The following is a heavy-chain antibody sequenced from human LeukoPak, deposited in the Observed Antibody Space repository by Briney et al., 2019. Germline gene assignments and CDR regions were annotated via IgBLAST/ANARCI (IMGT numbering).Heavy chain of an antibody. J-gene: IGHJ6*02. CDR1: GFSFSGSA. CDR2: IRSKASSYAT. D-gene: IGHD3-22*01. CDR3: TRLNDSSAYLYDSYAMDV. V-gene: IGHV3-73*01. Sequence: GGSLRLSCAASGFSFSGSAMHWVRQASGKGLEWVGRIRSKASSYATAYAASVIGRFTISRDDSKNTAYLQMNSLKTEDTAVYYCTRLNDSSAYLYDSYAMDVWGQGTTATVSS.